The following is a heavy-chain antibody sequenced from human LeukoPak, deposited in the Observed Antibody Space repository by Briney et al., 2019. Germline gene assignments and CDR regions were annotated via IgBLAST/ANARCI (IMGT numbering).Heavy chain of an antibody. J-gene: IGHJ4*02. CDR2: ISGGFGST. CDR3: AKDQNNYGTSGYYEARFDY. V-gene: IGHV3-23*01. D-gene: IGHD3-22*01. Sequence: PGGSLRLSCAASGFTFSSYAMSWVRQASGKGLEWVSGISGGFGSTYYADSVKGRFTISRDNSMNTLYLQMNSLRAEDTAVYYCAKDQNNYGTSGYYEARFDYWGQGTLVTVSS. CDR1: GFTFSSYA.